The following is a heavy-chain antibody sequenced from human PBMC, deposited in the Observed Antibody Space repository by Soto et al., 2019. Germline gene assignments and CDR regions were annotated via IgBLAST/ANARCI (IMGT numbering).Heavy chain of an antibody. CDR1: GFMFSDYG. CDR3: AKGVEANWEFYYGMDV. CDR2: ISFDGNYK. Sequence: QVQLVESGGGVVQPGSSLRLSCVASGFMFSDYGMHWVRQTPGRGLEWVAVISFDGNYKYYAKSVKGRFTFARDNSKNTLSLQMNSLRVEDTAVYYCAKGVEANWEFYYGMDVWGQGTTVTVSS. V-gene: IGHV3-30*18. D-gene: IGHD7-27*01. J-gene: IGHJ6*02.